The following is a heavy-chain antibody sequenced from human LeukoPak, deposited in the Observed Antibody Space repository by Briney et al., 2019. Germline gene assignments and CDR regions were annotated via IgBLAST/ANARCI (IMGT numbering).Heavy chain of an antibody. CDR1: GFTFSSYA. CDR2: ISYDGSNK. Sequence: GGPLRLSCAASGFTFSSYAMHWVRQAPGKGLEWVAVISYDGSNKYYADSVKGRFTISRDNSKNTLYVQMNSLRVEDTAVYYCARDPNSSGRPGFGAFDIWGQGTMVTVSS. D-gene: IGHD6-19*01. J-gene: IGHJ3*02. CDR3: ARDPNSSGRPGFGAFDI. V-gene: IGHV3-30-3*01.